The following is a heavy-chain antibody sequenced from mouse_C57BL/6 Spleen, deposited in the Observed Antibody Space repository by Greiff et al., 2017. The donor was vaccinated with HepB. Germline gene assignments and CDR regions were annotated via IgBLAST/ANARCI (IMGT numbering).Heavy chain of an antibody. CDR3: AREWIYYGNYLDY. D-gene: IGHD2-1*01. CDR1: GYTFTSYW. V-gene: IGHV1-64*01. J-gene: IGHJ2*01. Sequence: QVQLQQPGAELVKPGASVKLSCKASGYTFTSYWMHWVKQRPGQGLEWIGMIHPNSGSTNYNEKFKSKATLTVDKSSSTAYMQLSSLTSEDSAVYYCAREWIYYGNYLDYWGQGTTLTVSS. CDR2: IHPNSGST.